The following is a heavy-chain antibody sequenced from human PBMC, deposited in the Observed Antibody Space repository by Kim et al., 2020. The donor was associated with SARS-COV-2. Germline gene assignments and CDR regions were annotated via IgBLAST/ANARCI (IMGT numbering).Heavy chain of an antibody. D-gene: IGHD3-22*01. Sequence: ADSVKGRFTISRDNAKNTLYLQMNSLRAEDTAVYYCAKDRIGDSSGLQDYWGQGTLVTVSS. V-gene: IGHV3-23*01. J-gene: IGHJ4*02. CDR3: AKDRIGDSSGLQDY.